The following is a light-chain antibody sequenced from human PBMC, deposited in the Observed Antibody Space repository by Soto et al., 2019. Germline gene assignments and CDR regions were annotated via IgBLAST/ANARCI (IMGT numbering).Light chain of an antibody. CDR1: SSDVGSYNL. Sequence: SVLTQPASVCGSPGQSITKSCTGTSSDVGSYNLVSWYQQHPGKAPKLMIYEGSKRPSGVSNRFSGSKSGNTASLTISGLQAEDEADYYCCSYAGSSTFFYVFGTGTKVTVL. CDR2: EGS. CDR3: CSYAGSSTFFYV. J-gene: IGLJ1*01. V-gene: IGLV2-23*03.